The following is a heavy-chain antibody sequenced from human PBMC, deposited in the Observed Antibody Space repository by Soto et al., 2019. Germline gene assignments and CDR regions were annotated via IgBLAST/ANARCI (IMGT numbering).Heavy chain of an antibody. CDR3: AKPRYSSGWNYFDY. D-gene: IGHD6-19*01. J-gene: IGHJ4*02. CDR2: IRWDGDST. CDR1: GFTFDDYT. Sequence: EVQLVESGGVVVQPGGSLRLSCAASGFTFDDYTMHWVRQAPGKGLEWVSLIRWDGDSTSYADSVKGRFTISRDNSKDSLYLQMNSLRTEDTALYYCAKPRYSSGWNYFDYWGQGTLVTVSS. V-gene: IGHV3-43*01.